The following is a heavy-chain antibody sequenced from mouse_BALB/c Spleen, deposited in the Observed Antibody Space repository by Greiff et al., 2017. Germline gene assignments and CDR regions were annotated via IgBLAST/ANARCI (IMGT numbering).Heavy chain of an antibody. J-gene: IGHJ4*01. CDR3: ASHDGYYLMDY. Sequence: VKLVESGGGLVQPGGSLRLSCATSGFTFTDYYMSWVRQPPGKALEWLGFIRNKANGYTTEYSASVKGRFTISRDNSQSILYLQMNTLRAEDSATYYCASHDGYYLMDYWGQGTSVTVSS. CDR1: GFTFTDYY. CDR2: IRNKANGYTT. V-gene: IGHV7-3*02. D-gene: IGHD2-3*01.